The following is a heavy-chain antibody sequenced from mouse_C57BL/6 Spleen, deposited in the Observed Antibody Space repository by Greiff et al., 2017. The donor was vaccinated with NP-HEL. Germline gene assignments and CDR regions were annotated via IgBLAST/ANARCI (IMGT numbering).Heavy chain of an antibody. CDR1: GYAFSSYW. CDR2: IYPGDGDT. Sequence: VQLQQSGAELVKPGASVKISCKASGYAFSSYWINWVKQRPGKGLEWIGQIYPGDGDTNYNGKFKGKATLTADKSSSTAYMQLSSLTSEDSAVYFWARGGSSLAWFAYWGQGTLVTVSA. CDR3: ARGGSSLAWFAY. D-gene: IGHD1-1*01. V-gene: IGHV1-80*01. J-gene: IGHJ3*01.